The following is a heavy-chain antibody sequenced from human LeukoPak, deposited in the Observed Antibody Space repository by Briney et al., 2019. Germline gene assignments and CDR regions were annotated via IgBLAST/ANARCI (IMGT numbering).Heavy chain of an antibody. V-gene: IGHV1-69*05. D-gene: IGHD3-3*01. CDR1: GGTFSSYA. J-gene: IGHJ6*03. CDR2: IIPIFGTA. Sequence: GASVKVSCKASGGTFSSYAISWVRQAPGQGLDWMGGIIPIFGTANYAQKFQGRVTITTDESTSTAYMELSSLRSEDTAVYYCASCGVTIFGMDIAADYYYYMDVWGKGTTVTVSS. CDR3: ASCGVTIFGMDIAADYYYYMDV.